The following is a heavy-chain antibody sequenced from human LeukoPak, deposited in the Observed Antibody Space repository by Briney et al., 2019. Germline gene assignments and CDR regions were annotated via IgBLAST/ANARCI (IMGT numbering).Heavy chain of an antibody. CDR2: INTDGTNT. V-gene: IGHV3-74*01. J-gene: IGHJ5*02. CDR3: ARDRGINWFDP. CDR1: GYTFTNYW. D-gene: IGHD3-16*01. Sequence: GGSLRLSCAASGYTFTNYWMHWVRQAPGEGLVWVSRINTDGTNTIYADSVRGRFTVSRDNAKNTLYLQMDSLRAEDTAVYYRARDRGINWFDPRGQGTLVAVSS.